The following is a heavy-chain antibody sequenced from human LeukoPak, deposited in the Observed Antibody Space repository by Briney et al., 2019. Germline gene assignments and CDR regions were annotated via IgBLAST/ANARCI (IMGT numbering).Heavy chain of an antibody. CDR1: GGSSSGYY. CDR2: INHSGST. D-gene: IGHD2-2*01. V-gene: IGHV4-34*01. J-gene: IGHJ6*02. Sequence: SETLSLTCAVYGGSSSGYYWSWIRQPPGKGLEWIGEINHSGSTNYNPSLKSRVTISVDTSKNQFSLKLSSVTAADTAVYYCARKGRYCSSTSCPWHVWGQGTTVTVSS. CDR3: ARKGRYCSSTSCPWHV.